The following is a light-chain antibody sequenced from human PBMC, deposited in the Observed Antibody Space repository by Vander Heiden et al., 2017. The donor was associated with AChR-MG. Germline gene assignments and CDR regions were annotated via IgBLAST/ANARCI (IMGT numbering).Light chain of an antibody. V-gene: IGLV2-8*01. Sequence: QSALTQPPSASGSPGQSVTISCTGTKRDVGGSSYVSWYQQHPGKAPKLMIYEVNKRPSGVPDRFSGSKSGNTASLTVSGLQAEDEGDYFCSSYAGNNNLLFGGGTKLTVL. CDR3: SSYAGNNNLL. CDR2: EVN. CDR1: KRDVGGSSY. J-gene: IGLJ2*01.